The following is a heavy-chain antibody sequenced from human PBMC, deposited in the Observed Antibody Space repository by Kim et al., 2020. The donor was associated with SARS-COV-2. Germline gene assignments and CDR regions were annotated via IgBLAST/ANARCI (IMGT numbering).Heavy chain of an antibody. CDR3: ARDGDSGSGDYYGMDV. D-gene: IGHD4-17*01. Sequence: GGSLRLSCAASGFTFSDYYMSWIRQAPGKGLEWVSYISSSSSYTNYADSVKGRFTISRDNAKNSLYLQMNSLRAEDTAVYYCARDGDSGSGDYYGMDVWGQGTTVTVSS. J-gene: IGHJ6*02. CDR1: GFTFSDYY. CDR2: ISSSSSYT. V-gene: IGHV3-11*06.